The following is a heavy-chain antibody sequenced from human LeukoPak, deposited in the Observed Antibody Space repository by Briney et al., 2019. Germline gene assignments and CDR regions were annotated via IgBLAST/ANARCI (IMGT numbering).Heavy chain of an antibody. CDR1: GYTFTGYV. CDR3: ARDLSSTSNWEFDY. J-gene: IGHJ4*02. D-gene: IGHD1-26*01. CDR2: INLNSGGT. Sequence: ASVKVSCKASGYTFTGYVMHWVRQAPGQGLEWMGRINLNSGGTYYAQNFQGRVTMTSDTSISTAYVELRRLTSDDTAVYYCARDLSSTSNWEFDYWGQGTLVTVSS. V-gene: IGHV1-2*06.